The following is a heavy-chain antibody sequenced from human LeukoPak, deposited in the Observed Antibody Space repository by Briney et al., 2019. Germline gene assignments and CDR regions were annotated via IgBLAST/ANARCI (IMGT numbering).Heavy chain of an antibody. CDR1: GFTFDDYA. Sequence: GGSLRLSCAASGFTFDDYAMHWVRQAPGKGLEWVSGISWNSGSIGYADSVKGRFTISRDNAKNSLYLQMNSLRAEDTALYYCAKDPDPLLKYYFDYWGQGTLVTVSS. D-gene: IGHD3-10*01. J-gene: IGHJ4*02. CDR2: ISWNSGSI. V-gene: IGHV3-9*01. CDR3: AKDPDPLLKYYFDY.